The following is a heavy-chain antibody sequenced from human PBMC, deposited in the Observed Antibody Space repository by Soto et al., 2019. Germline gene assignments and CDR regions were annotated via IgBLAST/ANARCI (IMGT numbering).Heavy chain of an antibody. D-gene: IGHD3-22*01. CDR2: LWSDEVTQ. CDR1: GFSFSSSG. V-gene: IGHV3-33*01. J-gene: IGHJ4*02. Sequence: QVQLVASGGGVVQPGRSLRLSCATSGFSFSSSGLHWVRQAPGKGLEWVAVLWSDEVTQDYADDVEGRFTISRENSKNTLYLQMNRLRAEDTAVYYCASDDGGCHYYYWGQGTLVTVSS. CDR3: ASDDGGCHYYY.